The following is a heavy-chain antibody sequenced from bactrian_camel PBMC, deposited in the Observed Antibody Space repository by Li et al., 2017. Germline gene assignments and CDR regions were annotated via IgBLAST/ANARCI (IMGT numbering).Heavy chain of an antibody. D-gene: IGHD2*01. CDR1: GYTYSRVC. Sequence: VQLVESGGESVQAGGSLRLSCAASGYTYSRVCMGWFRQAPGKEREGVARIATGSGNTYYADSVKGRFTISQDNAKDTVYLQMNSLKPEDTAMYYCAARGPYCYTKLSVRDFTYWGQGTQVTVS. CDR3: AARGPYCYTKLSVRDFTY. J-gene: IGHJ6*01. V-gene: IGHV3S40*01. CDR2: IATGSGNT.